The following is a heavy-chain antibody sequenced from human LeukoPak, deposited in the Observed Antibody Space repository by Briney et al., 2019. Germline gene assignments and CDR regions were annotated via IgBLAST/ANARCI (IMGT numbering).Heavy chain of an antibody. V-gene: IGHV3-21*01. CDR3: ARTGSLQYRLTSAPLDY. D-gene: IGHD3-9*01. J-gene: IGHJ4*02. Sequence: RPGGSLRLTCAASGFTFSSYSMNWVRQAPGKGLEWVSSISTSSSYIYYADSVKGRFTISRDNAKKSLYLQMSSLRAEDTGVYYCARTGSLQYRLTSAPLDYWGQGTLVTVSS. CDR2: ISTSSSYI. CDR1: GFTFSSYS.